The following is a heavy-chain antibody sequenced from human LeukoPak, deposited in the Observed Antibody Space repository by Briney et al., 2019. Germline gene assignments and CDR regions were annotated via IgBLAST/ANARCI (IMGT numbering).Heavy chain of an antibody. CDR1: GFTFSNSW. V-gene: IGHV3-74*01. D-gene: IGHD6-6*01. CDR2: IKYDGSST. J-gene: IGHJ4*02. CDR3: ARGGPYSSSSLDY. Sequence: QPGGSLRLSCAASGFTFSNSWMYWVRQTPDKGLVWVSRIKYDGSSTVYADSVKGRFTISRDNAKNTLDLQMNSLRAEDTAVYYCARGGPYSSSSLDYWGQGTLVTVSS.